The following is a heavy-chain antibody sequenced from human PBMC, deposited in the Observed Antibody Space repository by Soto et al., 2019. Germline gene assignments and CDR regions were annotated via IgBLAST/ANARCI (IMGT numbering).Heavy chain of an antibody. CDR1: GYTFSTYP. D-gene: IGHD6-13*01. V-gene: IGHV1-18*01. J-gene: IGHJ4*02. Sequence: QVQLVQSGAEVMKPAASVKVSCKTSGYTFSTYPISWVRQAPGQGLEWVGWISTYNGKTNYGQKFQGRVTITTDTSTSTAYMDLRNLRSDDTAVYYCARDRVEAALGTFDQWGQGTLVIVSS. CDR2: ISTYNGKT. CDR3: ARDRVEAALGTFDQ.